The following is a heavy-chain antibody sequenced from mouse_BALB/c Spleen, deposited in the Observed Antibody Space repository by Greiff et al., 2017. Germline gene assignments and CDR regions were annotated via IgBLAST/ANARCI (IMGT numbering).Heavy chain of an antibody. V-gene: IGHV1-26*01. J-gene: IGHJ4*01. CDR2: VNPNNGGT. Sequence: EVQLQQSGPELVKPGASVKISCKASGYTFTDYYMHWVKQSHGKSLEWIGRVNPNNGGTSYNQKFKGKAILTVDKSSSTAYMELRSLTSEDSAVYYCARVGWDVGYAMDYWGQGTSVTVSS. D-gene: IGHD4-1*01. CDR3: ARVGWDVGYAMDY. CDR1: GYTFTDYY.